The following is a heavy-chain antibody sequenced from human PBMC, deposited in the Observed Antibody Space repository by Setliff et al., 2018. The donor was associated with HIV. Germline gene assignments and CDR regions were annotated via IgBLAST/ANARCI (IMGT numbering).Heavy chain of an antibody. CDR3: ARSLLPSITVAGTIGY. D-gene: IGHD6-19*01. Sequence: SETLSLTCTVSGGSISSGSYFWSWIRQPAGKGLEWIGHIYTSGSTNYNPSLKSRVTTSVDTSKNHFSLRLSSVTAADTAVYYCARSLLPSITVAGTIGYWGQGSLVTVSS. J-gene: IGHJ4*02. V-gene: IGHV4-61*09. CDR1: GGSISSGSYF. CDR2: IYTSGST.